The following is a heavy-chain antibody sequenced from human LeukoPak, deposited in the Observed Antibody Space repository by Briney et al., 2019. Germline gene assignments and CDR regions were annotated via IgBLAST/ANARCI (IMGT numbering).Heavy chain of an antibody. V-gene: IGHV3-21*01. J-gene: IGHJ4*02. CDR3: SRLRGYSYGYADY. D-gene: IGHD5-18*01. Sequence: GGSLRLSCVASGFIFSSYRMNWVRQAPGKGLEWVSSITESSNYIYYADSVKGRFTISRDNAKNSLYLQMNSLRAEDTAVYYCSRLRGYSYGYADYWGQGTLVTVSS. CDR1: GFIFSSYR. CDR2: ITESSNYI.